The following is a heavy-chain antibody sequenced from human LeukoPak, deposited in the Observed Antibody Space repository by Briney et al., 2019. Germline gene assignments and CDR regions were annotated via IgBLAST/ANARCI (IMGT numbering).Heavy chain of an antibody. CDR1: GGSISSSNW. V-gene: IGHV4-4*02. J-gene: IGHJ4*02. CDR3: ARIDYDFWSGYSGLDY. Sequence: SETLSLTCAVSGGSISSSNWWSWVRQPPGKGLEWIGEIYHSGSTNYNPSLKSRVTISVDKSKNQFSLKLSSVTAADTDVYYCARIDYDFWSGYSGLDYWGQGTLVTVSS. CDR2: IYHSGST. D-gene: IGHD3-3*01.